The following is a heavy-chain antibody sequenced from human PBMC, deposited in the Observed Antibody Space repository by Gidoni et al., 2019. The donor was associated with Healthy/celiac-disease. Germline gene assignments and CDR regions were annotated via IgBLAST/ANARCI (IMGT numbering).Heavy chain of an antibody. Sequence: QVQLVESGGGVVQPGRSLRLSCAASGFTFSSYGMHWVRQAPGKGLEWVAVIWYDGSNKYYADSVKGRFTISRDNSKNTLYLQMNSLRAEDTAVYYCARDQFKEWLSLPYDYWGQGTLVTVSS. CDR3: ARDQFKEWLSLPYDY. J-gene: IGHJ4*02. CDR1: GFTFSSYG. V-gene: IGHV3-33*01. D-gene: IGHD3-3*01. CDR2: IWYDGSNK.